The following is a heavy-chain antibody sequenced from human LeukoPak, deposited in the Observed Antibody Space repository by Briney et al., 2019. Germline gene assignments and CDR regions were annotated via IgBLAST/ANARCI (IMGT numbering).Heavy chain of an antibody. D-gene: IGHD6-19*01. CDR2: IYYSGST. CDR3: ARRQYSSGWTNAFDI. J-gene: IGHJ3*02. Sequence: SETLSLTCTVSGGSISSYYWSWIRQPPGKGLEWIGYIYYSGSTNYNPSLKSRATISVDTSKNQFSLKLSSVTAADTAVYYCARRQYSSGWTNAFDIWGQGTMVTVSS. CDR1: GGSISSYY. V-gene: IGHV4-59*08.